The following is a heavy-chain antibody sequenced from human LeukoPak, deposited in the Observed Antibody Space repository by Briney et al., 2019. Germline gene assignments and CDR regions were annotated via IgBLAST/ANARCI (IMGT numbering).Heavy chain of an antibody. J-gene: IGHJ5*02. Sequence: PEGSLRLSCAASGFTFSSYAMSWVRQAPGKGLEWVSAISGSGGSTYYADSVKGRFTISRDNSKNTLYLQMNSLRAEDTAVYYCAKTVSSSLVFWFDPWGQGTLVTVSS. CDR3: AKTVSSSLVFWFDP. CDR2: ISGSGGST. CDR1: GFTFSSYA. V-gene: IGHV3-23*01. D-gene: IGHD6-6*01.